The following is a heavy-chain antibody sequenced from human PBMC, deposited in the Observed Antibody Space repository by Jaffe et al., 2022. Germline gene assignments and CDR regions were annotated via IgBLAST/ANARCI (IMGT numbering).Heavy chain of an antibody. CDR2: ISSSSSYI. CDR3: ARLGYCSSTSCSRSLIVATISLPAFDY. D-gene: IGHD2-2*01. J-gene: IGHJ4*02. CDR1: GFTFSSYS. Sequence: EVQLVESGGGLVKPGGSLRLSCAASGFTFSSYSMNWVRQAPGKGLEWVSSISSSSSYIYYADSVKGRFTISRDNAKNSLYLQMNSLRAEDTAVYYCARLGYCSSTSCSRSLIVATISLPAFDYWGQGTLVTVSS. V-gene: IGHV3-21*01.